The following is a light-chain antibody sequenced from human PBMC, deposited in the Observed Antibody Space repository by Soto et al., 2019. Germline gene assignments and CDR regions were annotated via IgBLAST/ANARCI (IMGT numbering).Light chain of an antibody. V-gene: IGKV3-20*01. J-gene: IGKJ2*01. CDR3: QQYGSSPYT. Sequence: EIVMTQSPATLSVSPGEGATLPCGASQSVSSNYLAWYQQKPGQAPRLLIYGASNRATGIPDRFSGSGSGTDFTLTISRLEPEDFAVYYCQQYGSSPYTFGQGTKVDIK. CDR1: QSVSSNY. CDR2: GAS.